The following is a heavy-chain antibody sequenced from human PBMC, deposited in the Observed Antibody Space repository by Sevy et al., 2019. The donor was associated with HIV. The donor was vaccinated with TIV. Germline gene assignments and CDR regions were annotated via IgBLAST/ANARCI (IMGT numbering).Heavy chain of an antibody. Sequence: GGSLRLSCAASGFTFDDYAMHWVRQAPGKGLEWVSGISWNSGSIGYADSVKGRFTISRDNAKNSLYLKMNSLRAEDTALYYCTKDKAYCGGDCHPTYYYHYGMDVWGQGTTVTVSS. V-gene: IGHV3-9*01. CDR2: ISWNSGSI. CDR3: TKDKAYCGGDCHPTYYYHYGMDV. J-gene: IGHJ6*02. CDR1: GFTFDDYA. D-gene: IGHD2-21*02.